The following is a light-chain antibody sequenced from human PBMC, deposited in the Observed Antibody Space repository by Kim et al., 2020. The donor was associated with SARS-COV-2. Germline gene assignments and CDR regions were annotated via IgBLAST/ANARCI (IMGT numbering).Light chain of an antibody. CDR1: SSNIGSHS. J-gene: IGLJ3*02. V-gene: IGLV1-47*02. CDR2: SNN. CDR3: AAWDDSLSGWV. Sequence: QSVLTQPPSASGTPGQRVTISCSGSSSNIGSHSVYWYQHFPGTAPKLLIYSNNQRPSGVPDRFSGSKSGTSASLAISGLRSEDEADYYCAAWDDSLSGWVFGGGTQLTVL.